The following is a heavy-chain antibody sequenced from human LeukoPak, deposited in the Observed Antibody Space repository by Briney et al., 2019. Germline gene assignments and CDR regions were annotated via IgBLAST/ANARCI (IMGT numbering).Heavy chain of an antibody. V-gene: IGHV3-7*01. D-gene: IGHD5-12*01. Sequence: GGSLRLSCAASGFSLSNSAMSWVRQAPGKGLEWVAHINQDGSEEHYMDSAKARFTISRDNAKNSLSLQMNSLRAEDTAVYYCVRDGGVSGYDLLDYWGQGTLVTVSS. CDR3: VRDGGVSGYDLLDY. J-gene: IGHJ4*02. CDR1: GFSLSNSA. CDR2: INQDGSEE.